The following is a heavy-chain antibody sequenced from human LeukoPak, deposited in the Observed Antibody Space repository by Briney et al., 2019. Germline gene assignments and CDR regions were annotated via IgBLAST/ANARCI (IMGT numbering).Heavy chain of an antibody. V-gene: IGHV3-73*01. CDR1: GFTFSGSA. CDR3: AKDKRITMIVVAYDAFDI. Sequence: GGSLRLSCAASGFTFSGSAMHWVRQTSGKGLEWVGYIRSKTHNYATLYAASVKGRFTISRDDSKNTAYLQMNSLKTGDTAVYYCAKDKRITMIVVAYDAFDIWGQGTMVTVSS. D-gene: IGHD3-22*01. CDR2: IRSKTHNYAT. J-gene: IGHJ3*02.